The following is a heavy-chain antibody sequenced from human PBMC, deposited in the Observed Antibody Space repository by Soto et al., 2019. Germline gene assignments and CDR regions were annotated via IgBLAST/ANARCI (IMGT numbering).Heavy chain of an antibody. V-gene: IGHV4-59*01. CDR3: ARFRYGSGSYLNL. CDR2: IYYSGST. CDR1: GGSISSYY. Sequence: TSETLSLTCTVSGGSISSYYWSWIRQPPGKGLEWIGYIYYSGSTNYNPSLKSRVTISVDTSKNQFSLKLSSVTAADTAVYYCARFRYGSGSYLNLWGQGTLVTVSS. J-gene: IGHJ5*02. D-gene: IGHD3-10*01.